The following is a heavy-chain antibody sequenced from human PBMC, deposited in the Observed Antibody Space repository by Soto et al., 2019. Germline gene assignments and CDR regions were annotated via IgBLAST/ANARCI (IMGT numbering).Heavy chain of an antibody. CDR3: ARDGRSRGMVPNWYFDL. Sequence: QVQLQESGPGLVKPSETLSLTCTVSGGSISSYYWSWIRQPAGKGLEWIGRIYTSGSTNYNPSLKSRVTMSVDTSKNQFSMKLSSVTAADTAVYYWARDGRSRGMVPNWYFDLWGRGTLVTVSS. J-gene: IGHJ2*01. V-gene: IGHV4-4*07. D-gene: IGHD1-26*01. CDR2: IYTSGST. CDR1: GGSISSYY.